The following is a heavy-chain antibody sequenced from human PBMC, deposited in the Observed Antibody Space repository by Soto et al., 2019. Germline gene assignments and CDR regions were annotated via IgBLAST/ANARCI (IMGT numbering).Heavy chain of an antibody. CDR3: ASTYYDIFGSYGMDV. CDR1: GFTFSSYG. CDR2: IWYDGSNK. D-gene: IGHD3-9*01. Sequence: GGSLRLSCAASGFTFSSYGMHWVRQAPGKGLEWVAVIWYDGSNKYYADSVKGRFTISRDNSKNTLYLQMNSLRAEDTAVYYCASTYYDIFGSYGMDVWGQGTTVTVYS. J-gene: IGHJ6*02. V-gene: IGHV3-33*01.